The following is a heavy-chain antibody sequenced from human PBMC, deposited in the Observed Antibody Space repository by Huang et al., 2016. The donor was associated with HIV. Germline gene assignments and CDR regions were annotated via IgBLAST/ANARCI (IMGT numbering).Heavy chain of an antibody. Sequence: QVQLVQSGAEVKRPGASVKVSCRASGGTFSTNAVSWVRQAPGQGLEWMGGISPMFGTTNYAQRFQGKVTITADESSSTVYMELSSLRCDDTAVYYCARQPYCGGDCAHYYYFYMDVWGKGTTVTVSS. CDR3: ARQPYCGGDCAHYYYFYMDV. V-gene: IGHV1-69*13. CDR2: ISPMFGTT. J-gene: IGHJ6*03. D-gene: IGHD2-21*02. CDR1: GGTFSTNA.